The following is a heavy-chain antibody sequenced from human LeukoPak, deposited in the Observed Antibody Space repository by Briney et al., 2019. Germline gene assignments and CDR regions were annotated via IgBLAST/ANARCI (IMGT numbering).Heavy chain of an antibody. CDR2: IKQDGSEN. J-gene: IGHJ4*02. D-gene: IGHD4-11*01. Sequence: PGGSLRLSCAASGFTFSNYWMSWVRQAPGKGLEWVANIKQDGSENNYVGSVKGRFTISRDNAKSLLYLQVNSLRAEDTALYYCATDSYSKGDYWGQGTLVTVSS. V-gene: IGHV3-7*05. CDR3: ATDSYSKGDY. CDR1: GFTFSNYW.